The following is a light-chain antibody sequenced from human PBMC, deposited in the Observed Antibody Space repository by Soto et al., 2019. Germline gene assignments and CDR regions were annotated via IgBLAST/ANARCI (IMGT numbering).Light chain of an antibody. CDR2: EVS. J-gene: IGLJ3*02. CDR1: NSDVGGYNY. V-gene: IGLV2-14*01. CDR3: CSYTTSSTWV. Sequence: QSALTQPASVSGSPGQSIAISCTGTNSDVGGYNYVSWYQHHPGKAPKLMIYEVSNRPSGVSNRFSGSKSGNTATLTISGLKAEDEAEYYGCSYTTSSTWVFGGGTKLTVL.